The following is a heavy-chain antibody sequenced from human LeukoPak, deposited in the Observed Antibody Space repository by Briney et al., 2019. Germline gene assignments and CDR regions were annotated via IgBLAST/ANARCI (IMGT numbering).Heavy chain of an antibody. D-gene: IGHD2-8*01. J-gene: IGHJ4*02. CDR2: INPNSGGT. Sequence: ASVKVSCKAPGYAFTAYYLHWVRQAPGQGFEWMGWINPNSGGTNYAQRFQGRVTMTRDTSISTVYMELSRLTSDDTAVYYCVREVVLMVYAVGYWGQGTLVTVSS. CDR1: GYAFTAYY. V-gene: IGHV1-2*02. CDR3: VREVVLMVYAVGY.